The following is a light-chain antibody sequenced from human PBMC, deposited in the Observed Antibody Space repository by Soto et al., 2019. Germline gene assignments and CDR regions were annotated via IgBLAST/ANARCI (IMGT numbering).Light chain of an antibody. Sequence: QSVLTQPASVSGSPGQSITISCTGTSSDVGSYNLVSWYQQRPGKAPKLMIYEGGKRPSGISNRFSGSKSGTTASLTISGLQAEDEADYYCCSYAGDSTYVCGTGTKVTVL. V-gene: IGLV2-23*01. CDR3: CSYAGDSTYV. CDR1: SSDVGSYNL. CDR2: EGG. J-gene: IGLJ1*01.